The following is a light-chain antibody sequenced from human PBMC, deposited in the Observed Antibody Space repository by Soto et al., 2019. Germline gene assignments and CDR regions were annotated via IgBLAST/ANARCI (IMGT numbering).Light chain of an antibody. CDR1: QSVSNNY. CDR3: RQYGRSLASA. CDR2: GAS. J-gene: IGKJ4*01. Sequence: EIVLTQSPGTLSLSPGERATLSCRASQSVSNNYLAWYQQKPGQAPRLLIYGASNRATGIPDRFSGSGSGTGFTLTISRLEPEDFAVYYCRQYGRSLASAIGGGTKVDIK. V-gene: IGKV3-20*01.